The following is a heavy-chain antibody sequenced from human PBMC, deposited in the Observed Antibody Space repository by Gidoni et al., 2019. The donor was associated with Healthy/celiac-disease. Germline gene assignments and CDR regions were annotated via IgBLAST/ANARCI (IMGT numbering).Heavy chain of an antibody. Sequence: EVQLVESGGGLVKPGGSLRLSCAASGFTFSNAGMNWVRQAPGKGLEWVGRIKSKTDGGTTDYAAPVKGRFTISRDDSKNTLYLQMNSLKTEDTAVYYCTTDGGSGGSSWYGWGDAFDIWGQGTMVTVSS. J-gene: IGHJ3*02. D-gene: IGHD6-13*01. CDR1: GFTFSNAG. V-gene: IGHV3-15*07. CDR2: IKSKTDGGTT. CDR3: TTDGGSGGSSWYGWGDAFDI.